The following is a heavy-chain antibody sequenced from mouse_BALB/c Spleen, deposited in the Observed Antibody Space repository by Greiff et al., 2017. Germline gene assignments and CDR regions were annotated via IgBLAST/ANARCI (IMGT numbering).Heavy chain of an antibody. D-gene: IGHD1-1*01. V-gene: IGHV2-4-1*01. CDR1: GFSLTSYG. J-gene: IGHJ4*01. CDR3: ARNTGSTGYAMDY. Sequence: QVQLQQPGPGLVQPSQSLSITCTVSGFSLTSYGVHWVRQSPGKGLEWLGVIWSGGSTDYNAAFISRPSISKDNSKSQVFFKMNSLQADDTAIYYCARNTGSTGYAMDYWGQGTSVTVSS. CDR2: IWSGGST.